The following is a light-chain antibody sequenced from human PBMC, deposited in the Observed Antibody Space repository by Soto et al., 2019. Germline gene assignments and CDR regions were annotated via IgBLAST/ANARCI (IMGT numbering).Light chain of an antibody. V-gene: IGLV1-40*01. CDR3: CSFAGSNPFPYV. J-gene: IGLJ1*01. Sequence: QSVLTQPPSVSGAPGQRVTISCTGSSSNIGAGYDIHWYQQLPGTAPKLLIYEVSERPSGVSSRFSGSKSGNTASLTVSGLQPDDEADYHCCSFAGSNPFPYVFGTGTKVTVL. CDR2: EVS. CDR1: SSNIGAGYD.